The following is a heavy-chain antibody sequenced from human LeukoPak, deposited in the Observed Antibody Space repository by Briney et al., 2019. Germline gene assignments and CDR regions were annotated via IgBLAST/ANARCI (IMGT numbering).Heavy chain of an antibody. V-gene: IGHV4-59*08. CDR1: GGSISSYY. J-gene: IGHJ4*02. D-gene: IGHD3-22*01. CDR3: ARPSYYYDSSGSSTPTD. Sequence: SETLSLTCTVSGGSISSYYWSWIRQPPGKGLEWIGYIYYSGSTNYNPSLKSRVTISVDTSKTQFALKLSSVTAPDPAVYYCARPSYYYDSSGSSTPTDWGQGTLVTVPS. CDR2: IYYSGST.